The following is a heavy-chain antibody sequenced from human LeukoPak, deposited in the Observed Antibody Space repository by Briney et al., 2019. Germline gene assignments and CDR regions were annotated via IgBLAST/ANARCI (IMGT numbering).Heavy chain of an antibody. CDR1: GGSFSGYY. CDR2: INHSGST. J-gene: IGHJ5*02. V-gene: IGHV4-34*01. CDR3: ARDYGDYGWFDP. D-gene: IGHD4-17*01. Sequence: SSETLSLTCAVYGGSFSGYYWSWIRQPPGKGLEWIGEINHSGSTNYNPSLKSRVTISVDTSKNQFSLKLSSVTAADTAVYYCARDYGDYGWFDPWGQGTLVTVSS.